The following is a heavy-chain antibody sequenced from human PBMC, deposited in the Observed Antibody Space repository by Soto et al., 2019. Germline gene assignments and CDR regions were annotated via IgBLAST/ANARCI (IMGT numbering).Heavy chain of an antibody. Sequence: ASVKVSCKASGYSFTTFGIHWVRQAPGQRPEWMGWTNAGNGNTRSSQRFQGRITITRDTSANTVYMELRDLRSEDTSVYYCARSSVTPYCSRTSCYSVDYWGQGTLVTVSS. CDR3: ARSSVTPYCSRTSCYSVDY. V-gene: IGHV1-3*01. CDR1: GYSFTTFG. J-gene: IGHJ4*02. D-gene: IGHD2-2*01. CDR2: TNAGNGNT.